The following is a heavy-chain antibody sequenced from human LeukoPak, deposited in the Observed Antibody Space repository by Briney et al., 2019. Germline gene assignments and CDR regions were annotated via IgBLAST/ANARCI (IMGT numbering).Heavy chain of an antibody. CDR3: ARANSVSYGSGSYYSDY. Sequence: ASVKVSCKASGYTFTGYYMHWVRQAPGQGLEWMGWINPNSGGTNYAQKFQGRVTMTRVTSISTAYMELSRLRSDDTAVYYCARANSVSYGSGSYYSDYWGQGTLVTVSS. CDR1: GYTFTGYY. V-gene: IGHV1-2*02. D-gene: IGHD3-10*01. CDR2: INPNSGGT. J-gene: IGHJ4*02.